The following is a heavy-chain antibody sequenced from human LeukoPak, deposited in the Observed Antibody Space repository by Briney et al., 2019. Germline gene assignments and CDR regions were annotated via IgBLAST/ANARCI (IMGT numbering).Heavy chain of an antibody. J-gene: IGHJ4*02. CDR2: TYYRSKWYN. CDR1: GDSVSTNSAT. CDR3: AREYSSSYDY. Sequence: SQTLSLTCAVSGDSVSTNSATWNWIRQSPSRGLEWLGWTYYRSKWYNDYAVSVKSRITINPETSKNQFSLQLNSVTPEDTAAYYCAREYSSSYDYWGQGTLVTVSS. D-gene: IGHD6-6*01. V-gene: IGHV6-1*01.